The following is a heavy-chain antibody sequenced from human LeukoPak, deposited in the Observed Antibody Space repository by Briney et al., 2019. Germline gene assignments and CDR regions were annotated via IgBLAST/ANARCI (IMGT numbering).Heavy chain of an antibody. CDR3: ATGPLYCSSTSCYVDY. Sequence: GASVKVSCKASGGTFSSYAISWVRQAPGQGLEWMGGIIPIFGTANYAQKFQGRVTITADESTSTAYMELSSLRSEDTAVYYCATGPLYCSSTSCYVDYWGQGTLVTVSS. CDR2: IIPIFGTA. CDR1: GGTFSSYA. D-gene: IGHD2-2*01. V-gene: IGHV1-69*13. J-gene: IGHJ4*02.